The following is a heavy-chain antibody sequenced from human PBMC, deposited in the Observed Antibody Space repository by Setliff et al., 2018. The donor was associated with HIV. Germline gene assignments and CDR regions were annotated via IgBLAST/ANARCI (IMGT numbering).Heavy chain of an antibody. Sequence: GASVKVSCKVSGYTLTELSMHWVRQAPGKGLEWMGGFDPEDGETIYAQKFQGRVTMTEDTSTDTAYMELSSLRSEDTAVYYCATSTVHSGYEIARNFFDYWGQGTLVTVSS. CDR1: GYTLTELS. J-gene: IGHJ4*02. V-gene: IGHV1-24*01. D-gene: IGHD5-12*01. CDR3: ATSTVHSGYEIARNFFDY. CDR2: FDPEDGET.